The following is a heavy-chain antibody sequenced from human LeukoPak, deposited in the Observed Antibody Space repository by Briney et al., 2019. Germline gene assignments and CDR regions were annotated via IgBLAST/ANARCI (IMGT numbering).Heavy chain of an antibody. D-gene: IGHD3-3*01. CDR3: AKHLRRRFFSKTLGFDP. CDR2: IYYSGST. V-gene: IGHV4-59*01. J-gene: IGHJ5*02. CDR1: GGSISSYY. Sequence: PSETLSLTCTVSGGSISSYYWSWIRQPPGKGLEWIGYIYYSGSTNYNPSLESRVTISVDTSRNQFSLRLSSVTAADTAVYYCAKHLRRRFFSKTLGFDPWGQGTLVTVSS.